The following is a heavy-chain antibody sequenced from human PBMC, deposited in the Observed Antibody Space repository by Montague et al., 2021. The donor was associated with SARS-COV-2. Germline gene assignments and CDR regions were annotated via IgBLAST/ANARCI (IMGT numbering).Heavy chain of an antibody. CDR3: ARGDWFDP. CDR2: ISSSSSYT. Sequence: SLRLSCAASGFTFSSYSMNWVRQAPGKGLEWVSSISSSSSYTYYADSVKGRFTISRDNAKNSLYLQMNSLRAEDTAVYYCARGDWFDPWGQGTLVTVSS. V-gene: IGHV3-21*01. CDR1: GFTFSSYS. J-gene: IGHJ5*02.